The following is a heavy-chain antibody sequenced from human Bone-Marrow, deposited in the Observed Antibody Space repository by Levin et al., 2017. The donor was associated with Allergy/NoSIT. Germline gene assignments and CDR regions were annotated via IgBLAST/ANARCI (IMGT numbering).Heavy chain of an antibody. V-gene: IGHV4-34*01. J-gene: IGHJ3*02. D-gene: IGHD4-23*01. CDR2: INHSGST. CDR1: GGSFSGYY. CDR3: ARFSREGIPDYGGNPAREDAFDI. Sequence: PSETLSLTCAVYGGSFSGYYWSWIRQPPGKGLEWIGEINHSGSTNYNPSLKSRVTISVDTSKNQFSLKLSSVTAADTAVYYCARFSREGIPDYGGNPAREDAFDIWGQGTMVTVSS.